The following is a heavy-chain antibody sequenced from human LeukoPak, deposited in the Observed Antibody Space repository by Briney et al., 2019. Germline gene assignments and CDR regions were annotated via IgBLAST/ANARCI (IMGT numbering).Heavy chain of an antibody. Sequence: ASVKVSCKASGGTFSSYAISWVRQAPGQGLEWMGGFDPEDGETIYAQKFQGRVTMTEDTSTDTAYMELSSLRSEDTAVYYCATGLRRLIVVVTATFDYWGQGTLVTVSS. V-gene: IGHV1-24*01. CDR3: ATGLRRLIVVVTATFDY. CDR1: GGTFSSYA. D-gene: IGHD2-21*02. J-gene: IGHJ4*02. CDR2: FDPEDGET.